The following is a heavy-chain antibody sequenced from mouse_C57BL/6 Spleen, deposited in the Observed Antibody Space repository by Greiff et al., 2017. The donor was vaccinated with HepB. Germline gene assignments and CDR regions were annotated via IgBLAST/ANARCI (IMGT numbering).Heavy chain of an antibody. J-gene: IGHJ3*01. CDR3: AREAYDGYSFAY. CDR1: GYAFTNYL. D-gene: IGHD2-3*01. CDR2: INPGSGGT. Sequence: QVQLKQSGAELVRPGTSVKVSCKASGYAFTNYLIEWVKQRPGQGLEWIGVINPGSGGTNYNEKFKGKATLTADKSSSTAYMQLSSLTSEDSAVYFCAREAYDGYSFAYWGQGTLVTVSA. V-gene: IGHV1-54*01.